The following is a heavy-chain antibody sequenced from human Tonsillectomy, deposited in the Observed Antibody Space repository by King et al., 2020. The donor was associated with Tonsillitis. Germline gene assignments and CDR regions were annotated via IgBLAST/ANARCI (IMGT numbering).Heavy chain of an antibody. CDR3: ARGHQCLPAAMEVPYNWFDP. CDR2: IIPILGIA. D-gene: IGHD2-2*01. Sequence: QMQLVQSGAEVKKPGSSVKVSCKASGGTFSSYAISWVRQAPGQGLEWMGRIIPILGIANYAQKFQGRVTITADKSTSTAYMELSSLRSEDTAVYYCARGHQCLPAAMEVPYNWFDPWGQGTLVTVSS. V-gene: IGHV1-69*09. J-gene: IGHJ5*02. CDR1: GGTFSSYA.